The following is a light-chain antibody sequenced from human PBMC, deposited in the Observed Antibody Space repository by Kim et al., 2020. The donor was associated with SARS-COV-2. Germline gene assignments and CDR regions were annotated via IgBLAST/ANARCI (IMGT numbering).Light chain of an antibody. CDR3: QERSNWPKLT. V-gene: IGKV3-11*01. CDR2: DAS. CDR1: QSVSTS. J-gene: IGKJ4*01. Sequence: CPGNRAARSCRASQSVSTSLAWYQQKPGQAPRLLIYDASNRATGIPARFSGSGSGTDFALTISSLEPEDFAVYYCQERSNWPKLTFGGGTKVDIK.